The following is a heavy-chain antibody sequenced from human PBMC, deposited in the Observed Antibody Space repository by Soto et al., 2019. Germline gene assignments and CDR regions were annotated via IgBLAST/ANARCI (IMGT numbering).Heavy chain of an antibody. D-gene: IGHD3-3*01. J-gene: IGHJ5*02. CDR1: GGSISSSSYY. V-gene: IGHV4-39*01. Sequence: SETLSLTCTVSGGSISSSSYYWGWIRQPPGKGLEWIGSIYYSGSTYYNPSLKSRVTISVDTSKNQFSLKLSSVTAADTAVYYCARQLSYDFWSGFRSGWFDPWGQGTLVTVS. CDR3: ARQLSYDFWSGFRSGWFDP. CDR2: IYYSGST.